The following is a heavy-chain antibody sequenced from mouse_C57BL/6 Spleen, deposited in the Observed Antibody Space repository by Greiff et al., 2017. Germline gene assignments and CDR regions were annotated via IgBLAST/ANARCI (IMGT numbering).Heavy chain of an antibody. CDR3: TPSHYYGSSYVGKFAY. CDR2: IDPENGDT. D-gene: IGHD1-1*01. V-gene: IGHV14-4*01. J-gene: IGHJ3*01. CDR1: GFNIKDDY. Sequence: EVQLQQSGAELVRPGASVKLSCTASGFNIKDDYMHWVKQRPEQGLEWIGWIDPENGDTEYASKFQGKATITADTSSNTAYLQLSSLTSEDTAVYYCTPSHYYGSSYVGKFAYWGQGTLVTVSA.